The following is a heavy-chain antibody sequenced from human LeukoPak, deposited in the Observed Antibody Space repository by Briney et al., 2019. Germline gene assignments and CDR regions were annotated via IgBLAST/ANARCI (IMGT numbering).Heavy chain of an antibody. CDR2: IYSGGST. Sequence: GGSLRLSCAASGFTVSSNYMSWVRQAPGKGLEWVSVIYSGGSTYYADSVKGRFTISRDNSKNTLYLQMNSLRAEDTAVYYRARDRTVTTRGNYYYYGMDVWGQGTTVTVSS. CDR3: ARDRTVTTRGNYYYYGMDV. D-gene: IGHD4-11*01. V-gene: IGHV3-53*01. J-gene: IGHJ6*02. CDR1: GFTVSSNY.